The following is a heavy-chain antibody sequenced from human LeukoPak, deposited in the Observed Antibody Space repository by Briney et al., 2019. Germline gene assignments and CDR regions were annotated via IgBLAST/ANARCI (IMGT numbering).Heavy chain of an antibody. D-gene: IGHD1-26*01. CDR2: INEDGSTT. V-gene: IGHV3-74*01. CDR1: GFTFSSNW. CDR3: VRDLGGRSGH. Sequence: GGSLRLSCAASGFTFSSNWMHWVRQAPGKGLVWVSRINEDGSTTNYADSVKGRSTVFRDNAKNTLYLQMNSLRAEDTAVYYCVRDLGGRSGHWGQGTLVTVSS. J-gene: IGHJ4*02.